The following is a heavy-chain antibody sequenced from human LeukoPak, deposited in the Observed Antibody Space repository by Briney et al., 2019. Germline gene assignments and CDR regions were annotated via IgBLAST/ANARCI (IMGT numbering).Heavy chain of an antibody. D-gene: IGHD3-22*01. CDR1: GGSFSGYY. CDR3: LRLKGSSGYFWVSFDY. CDR2: IYFSGSS. Sequence: ASETLSLTCAVYGGSFSGYYWSWLRQPPGKGLEWIGSIYFSGSSYYNPSLKSRVTISVDTSKNHFSLKLSSVTAADTAVYYCLRLKGSSGYFWVSFDYWGQGTLVTVSS. V-gene: IGHV4-39*02. J-gene: IGHJ4*02.